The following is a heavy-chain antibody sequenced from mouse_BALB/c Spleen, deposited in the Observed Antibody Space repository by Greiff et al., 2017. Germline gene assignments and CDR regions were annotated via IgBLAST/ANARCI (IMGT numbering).Heavy chain of an antibody. J-gene: IGHJ3*01. V-gene: IGHV2-9*02. Sequence: VKLVESGPGLVAPSQSLSITCTVSGFSLTSYGVHWVRQPPGKGLEWLGVIWAGGSTNYNSALMSRLSISKDNSKSQVFLKMNSLQTDDTAMYYCARDDYDVGWFAYWGQGTLVTVSA. D-gene: IGHD2-4*01. CDR1: GFSLTSYG. CDR2: IWAGGST. CDR3: ARDDYDVGWFAY.